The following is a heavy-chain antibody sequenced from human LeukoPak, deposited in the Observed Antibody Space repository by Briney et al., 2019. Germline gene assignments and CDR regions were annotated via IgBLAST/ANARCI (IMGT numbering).Heavy chain of an antibody. Sequence: PGGSLRLSCAASGFTFSSYATSWVRQAPGKGLEWVSAISGSGGSTYYADSVKGRFTISRDNSKNTLYLQMNSLRAEDTAVYYCAKDPSYYDILTGYYPHYFDYWGQGTLVTVSS. V-gene: IGHV3-23*01. J-gene: IGHJ4*02. CDR1: GFTFSSYA. CDR3: AKDPSYYDILTGYYPHYFDY. D-gene: IGHD3-9*01. CDR2: ISGSGGST.